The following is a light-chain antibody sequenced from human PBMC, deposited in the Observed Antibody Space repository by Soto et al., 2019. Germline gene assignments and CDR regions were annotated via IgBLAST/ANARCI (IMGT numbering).Light chain of an antibody. CDR3: QQYNSYPGA. CDR1: QSIRSW. Sequence: DIQLTQSPSTLAASVGDRVTITCRASQSIRSWLAWYQQKPGKAPNLLMYDASSLKSGVPSRFSGSGSGTEFTLTISSLRPDDFASYTCQQYNSYPGAFGQGTKVETK. J-gene: IGKJ1*01. V-gene: IGKV1-5*01. CDR2: DAS.